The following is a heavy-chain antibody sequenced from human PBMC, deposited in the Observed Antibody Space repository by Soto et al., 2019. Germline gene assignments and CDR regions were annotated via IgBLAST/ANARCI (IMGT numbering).Heavy chain of an antibody. Sequence: EVQLLESGGGLVQPGGSLRLSCAASGLTFSSYAMNWVRQAPGKGLEWVSVISGSGVSTSYTDSVKGRFTISRDNSKNTLYLQMNSLRAEDTAVYYCANRRLSSTIDYWGQGTLVTVSS. CDR1: GLTFSSYA. CDR2: ISGSGVST. D-gene: IGHD4-17*01. V-gene: IGHV3-23*01. CDR3: ANRRLSSTIDY. J-gene: IGHJ4*02.